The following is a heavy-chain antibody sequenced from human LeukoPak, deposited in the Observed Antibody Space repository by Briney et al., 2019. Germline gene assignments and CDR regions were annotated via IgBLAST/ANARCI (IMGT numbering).Heavy chain of an antibody. CDR3: VKDGHYPDNSGYYDEDS. D-gene: IGHD3-22*01. CDR1: GFTLTIYA. CDR2: ISGSGDA. V-gene: IGHV3-23*01. Sequence: GGSLRLSCAASGFTLTIYAMIWVRQAPGKGLEWVSAISGSGDAYDADSVQGRFTISRDNSKNTLYLQMNSLRAEDTAVYYCVKDGHYPDNSGYYDEDSWGQGSLVTVSS. J-gene: IGHJ4*02.